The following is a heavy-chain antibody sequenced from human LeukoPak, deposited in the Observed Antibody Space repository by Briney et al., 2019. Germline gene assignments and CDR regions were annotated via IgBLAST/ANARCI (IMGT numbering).Heavy chain of an antibody. CDR1: GGSISSSNW. J-gene: IGHJ6*04. V-gene: IGHV4-4*02. CDR2: IEHRGST. CDR3: ARVAFSPRGVTFSARSPHYYYGMDV. Sequence: SETLSLTCAVSGGSISSSNWWWWVRQPPGKGLEWIGVIEHRGSTNYNSSLKRRVTISVEKSKNPFSLMLSSVTAADTAVYYCARVAFSPRGVTFSARSPHYYYGMDVCGKGTTVTVSS. D-gene: IGHD3-10*01.